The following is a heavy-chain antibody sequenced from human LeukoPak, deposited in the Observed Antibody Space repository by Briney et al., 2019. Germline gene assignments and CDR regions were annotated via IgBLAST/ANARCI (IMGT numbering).Heavy chain of an antibody. V-gene: IGHV4-34*01. J-gene: IGHJ4*02. D-gene: IGHD3-16*01. CDR3: ARGWGETYFDY. CDR1: GGSFSGYY. Sequence: SETLSLTCDVYGGSFSGYYWSWIRQPPEKGLEWIGEINHSGSTNYNPSLKSRVTISVDTSKNQFSLKLSSVTAADTAVYYCARGWGETYFDYWGQGTLVTVSS. CDR2: INHSGST.